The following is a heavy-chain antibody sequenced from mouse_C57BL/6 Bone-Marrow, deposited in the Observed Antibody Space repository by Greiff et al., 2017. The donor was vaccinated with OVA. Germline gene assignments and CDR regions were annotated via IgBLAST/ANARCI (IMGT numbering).Heavy chain of an antibody. D-gene: IGHD2-1*01. Sequence: VQLQQSGPELVKPGASVKISCKASGYSFTDYNMNWVTQSHGKSLEWIGVISPDYGTTSYTQKVKGRSTFTVDNAYNTAYMQLTSLTSEDAAVYYGERAPLYSARDYWGQGTSATVSA. CDR3: ERAPLYSARDY. CDR1: GYSFTDYN. J-gene: IGHJ4*01. CDR2: ISPDYGTT. V-gene: IGHV1-39*01.